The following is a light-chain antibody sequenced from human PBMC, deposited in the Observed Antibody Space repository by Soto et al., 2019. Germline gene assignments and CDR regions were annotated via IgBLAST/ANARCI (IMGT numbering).Light chain of an antibody. CDR1: SSDVGGYNY. Sequence: QSVLTQPASVSGSPGQSITISCTGTSSDVGGYNYVSWYQQHPGKAPKLMIYEVSNRPSGVSNRFSGSKSGNTASLTISGLQAEDEDDYYCSSYTSSSTNVFGTGTKLTVL. CDR2: EVS. J-gene: IGLJ1*01. V-gene: IGLV2-14*01. CDR3: SSYTSSSTNV.